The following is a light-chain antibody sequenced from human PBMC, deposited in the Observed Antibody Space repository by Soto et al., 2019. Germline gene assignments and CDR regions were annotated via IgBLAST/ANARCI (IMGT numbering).Light chain of an antibody. J-gene: IGLJ2*01. Sequence: QSALTQPASVSGSPGQSITISCTGTSSDVGGYNYVSGYQQHPGKAPKLMIYEVANRPSGVSNRFSASKSGNTASLTISGLQAEDEADYYCSSFTGTKTVVFGGGTQLTVL. CDR1: SSDVGGYNY. CDR2: EVA. V-gene: IGLV2-14*01. CDR3: SSFTGTKTVV.